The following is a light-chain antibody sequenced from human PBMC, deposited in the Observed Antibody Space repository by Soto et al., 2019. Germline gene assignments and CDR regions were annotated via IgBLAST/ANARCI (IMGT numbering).Light chain of an antibody. Sequence: DIQMTQSPSTLSASVGDRVTITCRASQTISNWLAWYQQKPGKAPKVLIFDASTLDGGAPSRFSGRRSGTDFTLTISILQPSDFATYYCQQYNTYPLSFGGGTKVEI. CDR1: QTISNW. CDR2: DAS. J-gene: IGKJ4*01. CDR3: QQYNTYPLS. V-gene: IGKV1-5*01.